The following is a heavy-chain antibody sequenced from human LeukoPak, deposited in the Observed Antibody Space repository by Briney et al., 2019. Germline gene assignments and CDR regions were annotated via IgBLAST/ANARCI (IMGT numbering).Heavy chain of an antibody. CDR3: ARRTNRGIVAAYFDY. J-gene: IGHJ4*02. CDR2: IYSSGNT. V-gene: IGHV4-61*01. CDR1: GGSVSSGSYY. Sequence: SETLSLTCTVSGGSVSSGSYYWSWIRQPPGKGLEWIGYIYSSGNTNYNPCLKSRVTISVDTSKNQFSLKLSSVTAADTAVYYCARRTNRGIVAAYFDYWGQGTLVTVSP. D-gene: IGHD6-13*01.